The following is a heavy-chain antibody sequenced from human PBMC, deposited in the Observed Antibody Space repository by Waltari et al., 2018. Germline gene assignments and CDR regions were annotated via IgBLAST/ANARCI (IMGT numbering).Heavy chain of an antibody. J-gene: IGHJ4*02. CDR1: GFTFSSYG. CDR2: ISYDGSNK. D-gene: IGHD1-26*01. Sequence: QVQLVESGGGVVQPGRSLRLSCAASGFTFSSYGMPWVRQAPGKGLEWVGVISYDGSNKYYADSVKGRFTISRDNSKNTLYLQMNSLRAEDTAVYYCAKDLPLVVGATNYWGQGTLVTVSS. CDR3: AKDLPLVVGATNY. V-gene: IGHV3-30*18.